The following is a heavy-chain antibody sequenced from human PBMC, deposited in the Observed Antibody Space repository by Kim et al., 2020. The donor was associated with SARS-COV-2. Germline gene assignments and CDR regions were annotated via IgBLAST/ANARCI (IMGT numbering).Heavy chain of an antibody. CDR1: GYTFTSYA. D-gene: IGHD3-16*02. Sequence: ASVKVSCKASGYTFTSYAMNWVRQAPGQGLEWMGWINTNTGNPTYAQGFTGRFVFSLDTSVSTAYLQISSLKAEDTAVYYCASLIYDYVWGSYRYEYYYYGMDVWGQGTTVTVSS. CDR3: ASLIYDYVWGSYRYEYYYYGMDV. CDR2: INTNTGNP. J-gene: IGHJ6*02. V-gene: IGHV7-4-1*02.